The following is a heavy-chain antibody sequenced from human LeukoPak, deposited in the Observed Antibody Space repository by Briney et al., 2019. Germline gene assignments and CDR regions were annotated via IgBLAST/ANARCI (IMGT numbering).Heavy chain of an antibody. V-gene: IGHV3-73*01. D-gene: IGHD4-23*01. CDR1: GFTFSGSA. Sequence: PGGSLRLSCAASGFTFSGSAMHWVRQASGKGLEWVGRIRSKANSYATAYAASVKGRFTISRDDSKNTAYLQMSSLKTEDTAVYYCTRSPDYGGTISWGQGTLVTVSS. CDR3: TRSPDYGGTIS. CDR2: IRSKANSYAT. J-gene: IGHJ5*02.